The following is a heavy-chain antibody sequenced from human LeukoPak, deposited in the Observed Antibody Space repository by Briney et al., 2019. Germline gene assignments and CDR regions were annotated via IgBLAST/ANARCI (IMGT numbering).Heavy chain of an antibody. CDR2: IYHSGST. J-gene: IGHJ4*02. V-gene: IGHV4-38-2*01. CDR1: GYFISSGYY. Sequence: PSETLSLTCAVSGYFISSGYYWGWIRQPPGKGLEWIGSIYHSGSTYYNPSLKSRVTISVDTSKNQFSLKLSSVTAADTAVYYCARAATSMYYYDSSGYDHWGQGTLVTVSS. D-gene: IGHD3-22*01. CDR3: ARAATSMYYYDSSGYDH.